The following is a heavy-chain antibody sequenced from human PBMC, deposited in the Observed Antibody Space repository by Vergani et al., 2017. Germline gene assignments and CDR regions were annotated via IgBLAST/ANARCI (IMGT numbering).Heavy chain of an antibody. D-gene: IGHD3-22*01. CDR1: GFTFDTYT. J-gene: IGHJ1*01. CDR3: TTAWGGYYLNGEYVQY. CDR2: ISSGGGDI. V-gene: IGHV3-23*01. Sequence: EVQLLESGGGLVQPGGSRRLSCAGAGFTFDTYTMAYVRQAPGKGLEWVATISSGGGDIFYADSVKGRFTISRDNSKNTLFLQMNSMKDEETAVYYCTTAWGGYYLNGEYVQYWGRGTMVSVSS.